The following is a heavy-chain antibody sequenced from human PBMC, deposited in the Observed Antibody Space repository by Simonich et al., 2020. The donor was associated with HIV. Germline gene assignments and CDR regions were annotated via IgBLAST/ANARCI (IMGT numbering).Heavy chain of an antibody. D-gene: IGHD3-3*01. CDR3: AKDRYYNFWSGYYDY. CDR1: GFTFSSYA. CDR2: ISGSGGRT. Sequence: EVQLLESGGGLVQPGGSLRLSCAASGFTFSSYAMSWVRQGPGKGLEWAPGISGSGGRTDYADSVKGRLTTSRDNSKNTLYLQMNSLRAEDTDVYYCAKDRYYNFWSGYYDYWGQGTLVTVSS. V-gene: IGHV3-23*01. J-gene: IGHJ4*02.